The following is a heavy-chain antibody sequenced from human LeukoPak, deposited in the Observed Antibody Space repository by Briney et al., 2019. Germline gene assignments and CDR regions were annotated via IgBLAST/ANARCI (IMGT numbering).Heavy chain of an antibody. V-gene: IGHV3-21*01. D-gene: IGHD6-19*01. Sequence: GGSLRLSCAASGFTFTRYNMNWVRRAPGKGLEWVSSISSSDYIYYADSVKGRFTVSRDSAKHSLYLQMNSLRVEDTAVYYCARGGSSGWYVDVWGRGTTVTVSS. CDR1: GFTFTRYN. CDR2: ISSSDYI. J-gene: IGHJ6*04. CDR3: ARGGSSGWYVDV.